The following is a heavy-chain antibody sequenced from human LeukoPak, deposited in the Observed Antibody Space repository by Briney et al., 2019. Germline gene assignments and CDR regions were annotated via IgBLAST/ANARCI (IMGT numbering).Heavy chain of an antibody. V-gene: IGHV3-48*01. J-gene: IGHJ4*02. CDR2: IKSNSDTI. CDR1: GFAFSIYS. Sequence: PGGSLRLSCAASGFAFSIYSMDWVRQAPGKGLEWVAYIKSNSDTIYYADSVKGRFTISRDNAKNSLYLQMNSLRAEDTAVYYCARERGYCSGTTCYGFDYWGQGTLVTVSS. D-gene: IGHD2-2*01. CDR3: ARERGYCSGTTCYGFDY.